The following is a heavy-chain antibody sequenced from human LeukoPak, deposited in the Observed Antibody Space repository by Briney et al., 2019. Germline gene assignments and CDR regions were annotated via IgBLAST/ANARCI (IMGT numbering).Heavy chain of an antibody. J-gene: IGHJ6*02. V-gene: IGHV4-38-2*02. CDR1: GYSISSGYS. Sequence: KPSETLSLTCTVSGYSISSGYSWGWIRQTPGKGLEWIGSIDHSGSTYYNPSLSGRVTISVDTSKNQFSLKLSSVTAADTAVYYCARHLIPLSSGSYYKPLYYYGMDVWGQGTTVTVSS. CDR2: IDHSGST. D-gene: IGHD3-10*01. CDR3: ARHLIPLSSGSYYKPLYYYGMDV.